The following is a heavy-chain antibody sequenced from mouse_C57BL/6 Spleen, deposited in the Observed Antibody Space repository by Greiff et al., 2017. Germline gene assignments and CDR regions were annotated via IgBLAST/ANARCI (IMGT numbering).Heavy chain of an antibody. J-gene: IGHJ2*01. CDR2: IYPSDSET. CDR3: ARWAGPGY. D-gene: IGHD3-3*01. Sequence: QVQLKQPGAELVRPGSSVKLSCKASGYTFTSYWMDWVKQRPGQGLEWIGNIYPSDSETHYNQKFKDKATLTVDKSSSTAYMQLSSLTSEDSAVYYCARWAGPGYWGQGTTLTVSS. V-gene: IGHV1-61*01. CDR1: GYTFTSYW.